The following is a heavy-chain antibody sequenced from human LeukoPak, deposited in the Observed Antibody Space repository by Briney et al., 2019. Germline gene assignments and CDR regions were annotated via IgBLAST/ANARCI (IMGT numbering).Heavy chain of an antibody. CDR2: IKWDGGST. J-gene: IGHJ4*02. V-gene: IGHV3-20*04. CDR3: ARGAGSSWYFYFDY. D-gene: IGHD6-13*01. Sequence: GGSLRLSCAASGFTFDDHGMSWVRHAPGKGLEWVSGIKWDGGSTGYADSVKGRFTISRDNAKKSLYLQMNSLRVEDTAVYYCARGAGSSWYFYFDYWGQGTLVTVSS. CDR1: GFTFDDHG.